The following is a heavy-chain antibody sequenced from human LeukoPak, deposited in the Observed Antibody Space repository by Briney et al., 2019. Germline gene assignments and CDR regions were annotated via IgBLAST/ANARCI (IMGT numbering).Heavy chain of an antibody. CDR2: IYTGGST. D-gene: IGHD4/OR15-4a*01. J-gene: IGHJ4*02. V-gene: IGHV3-66*02. Sequence: GGSLRLSCTATGFTVCTNYMNWVRQAPGKGLEWVSVIYTGGSTYYADSVKGRFNISRDNSKNTVYLQMNSLRPEDTAVYYCARAEVLSFFDSWGQGTLVTVSS. CDR1: GFTVCTNY. CDR3: ARAEVLSFFDS.